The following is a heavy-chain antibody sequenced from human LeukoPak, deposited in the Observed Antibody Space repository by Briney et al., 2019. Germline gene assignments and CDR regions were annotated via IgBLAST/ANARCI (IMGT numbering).Heavy chain of an antibody. V-gene: IGHV3-30*18. Sequence: GGSLRLSCEASRFSFSSYFLHWVRQAPGKGLEWVAIISYDERSKDYADSVKGRFTISRDNSENTLYLQMNSLRAGDTAVYYCAKDDAWGRFQHWGQGTLVTVSS. CDR3: AKDDAWGRFQH. CDR1: RFSFSSYF. J-gene: IGHJ1*01. CDR2: ISYDERSK. D-gene: IGHD3-16*01.